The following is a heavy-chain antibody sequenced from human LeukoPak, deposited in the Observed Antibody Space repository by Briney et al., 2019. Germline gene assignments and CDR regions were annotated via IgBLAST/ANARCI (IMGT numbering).Heavy chain of an antibody. CDR1: GFTFDDYG. J-gene: IGHJ4*02. D-gene: IGHD6-13*01. CDR2: VNWSGGST. Sequence: PGGSLRLSCAASGFTFDDYGMSWVRQAPGKGLEWVSGVNWSGGSTGYADSVKGRFTISRDNAKNSLYLQMNSLRAEDTALYYCARLGIAAAGRPFDYWGQGTLVTVSS. CDR3: ARLGIAAAGRPFDY. V-gene: IGHV3-20*04.